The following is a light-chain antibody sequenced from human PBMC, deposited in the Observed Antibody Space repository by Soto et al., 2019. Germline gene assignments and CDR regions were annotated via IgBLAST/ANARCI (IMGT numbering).Light chain of an antibody. CDR2: DAS. V-gene: IGKV3-11*01. J-gene: IGKJ4*01. Sequence: EIVLTQSPGTLSLSPGERATLSCRASQSVSSYLAWYQQKPGQAPRPLIYDASNRATGIPARFSGSGSGTDFTLTISSLEPEDFAVYHCQQRSKWPLTFGGGTKVDIK. CDR1: QSVSSY. CDR3: QQRSKWPLT.